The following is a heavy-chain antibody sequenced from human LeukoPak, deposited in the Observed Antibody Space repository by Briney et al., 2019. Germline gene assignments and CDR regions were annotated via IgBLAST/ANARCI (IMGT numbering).Heavy chain of an antibody. Sequence: GGSLRLSRAASGFIFSTCWMSWVRQAPGKGLEWVASIKPDGSAKYYVDSVKGRFTISRDNAESSLYLQMNSLRAEDTAVYYCARLFGTVTTYDYWGQGTLVAVSS. CDR3: ARLFGTVTTYDY. V-gene: IGHV3-7*01. J-gene: IGHJ4*02. CDR2: IKPDGSAK. CDR1: GFIFSTCW. D-gene: IGHD4-17*01.